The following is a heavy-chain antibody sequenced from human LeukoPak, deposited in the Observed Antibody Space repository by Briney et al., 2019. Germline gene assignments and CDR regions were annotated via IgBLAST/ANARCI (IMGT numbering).Heavy chain of an antibody. CDR3: ARESKSYDGSGFYHDY. Sequence: SETLSLTCTVSGGSTSSSYWSWIRQPAGKGLEWIGRIYTSGSTDYNPSLRSRVTMSVDTSRNQFSLKLTSMTAADTAVYYCARESKSYDGSGFYHDYWGQGTLVAVSS. V-gene: IGHV4-4*07. CDR1: GGSTSSSY. D-gene: IGHD3-22*01. J-gene: IGHJ4*02. CDR2: IYTSGST.